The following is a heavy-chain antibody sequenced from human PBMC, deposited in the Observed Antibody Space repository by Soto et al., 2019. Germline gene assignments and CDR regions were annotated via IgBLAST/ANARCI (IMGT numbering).Heavy chain of an antibody. CDR1: GGSISSGGYY. CDR3: AGEETGYCSGGSCYSQDY. J-gene: IGHJ4*02. V-gene: IGHV4-31*01. Sequence: QVQLQESGPGLVKPSQTLSLTCTVSGGSISSGGYYWSWIRPHPGQGLEWIGSIYYSGSTYYNPSLMSLVIISVDTTKNQLSPKLISVTAADTAVEYCAGEETGYCSGGSCYSQDYWGQGTLVTVSS. D-gene: IGHD2-15*01. CDR2: IYYSGST.